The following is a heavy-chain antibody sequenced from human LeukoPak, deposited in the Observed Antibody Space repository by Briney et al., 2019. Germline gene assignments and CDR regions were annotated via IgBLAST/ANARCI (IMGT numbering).Heavy chain of an antibody. CDR2: ILYSGSL. Sequence: SETLSLTSTVSGASISSTYWSCIRHPPGKGLERIGYILYSGSLNYNPSLKSRVDISVDTSTHQFSLRLPSVTAADTAVYFCARGGVYSGSSFDYWGQGTLVTVSS. D-gene: IGHD1-26*01. CDR1: GASISSTY. J-gene: IGHJ4*02. CDR3: ARGGVYSGSSFDY. V-gene: IGHV4-59*01.